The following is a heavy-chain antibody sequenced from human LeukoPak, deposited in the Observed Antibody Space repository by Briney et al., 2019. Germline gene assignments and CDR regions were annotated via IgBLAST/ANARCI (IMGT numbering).Heavy chain of an antibody. J-gene: IGHJ4*02. Sequence: SETLSLTCTVSGYSISSGYYWGWIRQPPGKGLEWIGEINHSGSTNYNPSLKSRVTISVDTSKNRFSLKLSSVTAADTAVYYCARIEVAATPTIWGQGTLVTVSS. CDR3: ARIEVAATPTI. CDR1: GYSISSGYY. CDR2: INHSGST. V-gene: IGHV4-38-2*02. D-gene: IGHD2-15*01.